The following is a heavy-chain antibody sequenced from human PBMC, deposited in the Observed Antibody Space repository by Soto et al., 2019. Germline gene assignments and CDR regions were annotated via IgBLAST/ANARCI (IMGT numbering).Heavy chain of an antibody. J-gene: IGHJ5*02. CDR1: GYTFTGYY. D-gene: IGHD2-2*01. CDR2: INPNSGGT. CDR3: ARGNIVVVPAATAGWFDP. Sequence: GASVKVSCKASGYTFTGYYMHWVRQAPGQGLEWMGWINPNSGGTNYAQKFQGWVTMTRDTSISTAYMELSRLRSDGTAVYYCARGNIVVVPAATAGWFDPWGQGTLVTVSS. V-gene: IGHV1-2*04.